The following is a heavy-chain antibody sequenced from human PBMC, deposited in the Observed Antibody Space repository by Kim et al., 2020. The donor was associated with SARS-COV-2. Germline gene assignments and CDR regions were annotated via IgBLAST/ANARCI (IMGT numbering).Heavy chain of an antibody. CDR3: AKEGVSVAAAGSFPDY. CDR1: GFTFSSYG. CDR2: ISYDGSNK. D-gene: IGHD6-13*01. V-gene: IGHV3-30*18. Sequence: GGSLRLSCAASGFTFSSYGMHWVRPAPGKGLEWVAVISYDGSNKYYADSVKGRFTIPRDNSKNTLYLQMNSLRAEDTAVYYCAKEGVSVAAAGSFPDYWG. J-gene: IGHJ4*01.